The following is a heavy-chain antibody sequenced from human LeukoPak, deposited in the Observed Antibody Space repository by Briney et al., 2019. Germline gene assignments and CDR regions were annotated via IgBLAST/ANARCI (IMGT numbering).Heavy chain of an antibody. Sequence: GGSLRLSCAASGFTFSSYSMNWVRQAPGKGLEWVSSISSSSSYIYYADSVKGRFTISRDNAKNSLYLQMNSLRAEDTAVYYCARDPLVKQWPPPYYYYYYGMDVWGQGTTVTVSS. CDR2: ISSSSSYI. J-gene: IGHJ6*02. CDR1: GFTFSSYS. V-gene: IGHV3-21*01. D-gene: IGHD6-19*01. CDR3: ARDPLVKQWPPPYYYYYYGMDV.